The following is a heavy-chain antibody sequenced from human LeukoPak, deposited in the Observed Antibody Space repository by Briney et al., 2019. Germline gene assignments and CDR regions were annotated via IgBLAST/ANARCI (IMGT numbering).Heavy chain of an antibody. J-gene: IGHJ4*02. CDR3: AREGSSGWYWDY. CDR2: IKQDGSDK. Sequence: GGSLRLSCAASGFTFGSYWMSWVRQAPGQGRGWVANIKQDGSDKYYVDSVKGRFTISRDNAKNSLYLQMNSLRAEDTAVYYRAREGSSGWYWDYWGQGTLVTVSS. D-gene: IGHD6-19*01. CDR1: GFTFGSYW. V-gene: IGHV3-7*01.